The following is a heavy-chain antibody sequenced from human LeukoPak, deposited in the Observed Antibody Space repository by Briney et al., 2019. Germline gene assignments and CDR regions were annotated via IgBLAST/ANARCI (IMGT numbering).Heavy chain of an antibody. CDR3: AKDALGGGAGDAFDI. CDR2: IRYDGSNK. J-gene: IGHJ3*02. CDR1: GFTFSSYG. Sequence: PGGSLRLSCAASGFTFSSYGMHWVRQAPGKGLEWVAFIRYDGSNKYYADSVKGRFTISRDNSKNTLYLQMNSLRAEDTAVYYCAKDALGGGAGDAFDIWGQGTMVTVSS. D-gene: IGHD1-26*01. V-gene: IGHV3-30*02.